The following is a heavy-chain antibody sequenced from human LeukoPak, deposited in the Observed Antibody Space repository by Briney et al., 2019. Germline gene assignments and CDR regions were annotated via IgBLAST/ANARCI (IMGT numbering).Heavy chain of an antibody. CDR3: ARGLGYCSGGRCYSDDALDI. CDR2: INHSGST. V-gene: IGHV4-34*01. Sequence: SETLSLTCAVYGGSFSGYYWSWIRQPPGKGLERIGEINHSGSTNNNPSLKSRVTISVDTSKNQFSLKLSSVTAADTAVYYCARGLGYCSGGRCYSDDALDIWGQGTMVTVSS. D-gene: IGHD2-15*01. CDR1: GGSFSGYY. J-gene: IGHJ3*02.